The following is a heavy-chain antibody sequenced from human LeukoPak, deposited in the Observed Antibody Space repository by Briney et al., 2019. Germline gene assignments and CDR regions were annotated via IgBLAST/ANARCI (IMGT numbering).Heavy chain of an antibody. CDR3: ARVGYCSSTSCLNFDH. D-gene: IGHD2-2*01. CDR2: INPSGGST. V-gene: IGHV1-46*01. J-gene: IGHJ4*02. CDR1: GYTFTSYY. Sequence: ASVKVSCKASGYTFTSYYMHWVRQAPGQGLEWMGIINPSGGSTSYAQKFQGRVTMTRDTATSTVYMELSSLRSEDTAVYYCARVGYCSSTSCLNFDHWGQGTLVTVSS.